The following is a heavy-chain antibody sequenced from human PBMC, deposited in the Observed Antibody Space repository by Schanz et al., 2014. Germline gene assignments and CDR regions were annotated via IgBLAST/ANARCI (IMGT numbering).Heavy chain of an antibody. V-gene: IGHV1-2*02. CDR2: IDPNSGAT. J-gene: IGHJ4*02. CDR3: ARGLVRYFAY. Sequence: QVQLVQSGAEVKKPGASVKVSCKASGYTFTGYYLHWVRQAPGQGLEWMGWIDPNSGATNYAQKFQGRVTLTRDTSISTAHMELGRLRSDDTAVYYCARGLVRYFAYWGQGTLVIVSS. CDR1: GYTFTGYY. D-gene: IGHD2-8*02.